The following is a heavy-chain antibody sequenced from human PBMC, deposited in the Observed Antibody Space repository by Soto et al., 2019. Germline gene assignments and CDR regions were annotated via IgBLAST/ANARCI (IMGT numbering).Heavy chain of an antibody. CDR1: GFTVSNNY. CDR3: ARNGWGMATVGM. J-gene: IGHJ4*02. Sequence: GGSLRLSCAASGFTVSNNYMIWFRLPPGKGLEWVSLIYSGGTTYYADSVKGRFTISRDNSKNTLYLQVNSLRVEDTAVYYCARNGWGMATVGMWGPGTLVTVS. D-gene: IGHD4-4*01. CDR2: IYSGGTT. V-gene: IGHV3-53*01.